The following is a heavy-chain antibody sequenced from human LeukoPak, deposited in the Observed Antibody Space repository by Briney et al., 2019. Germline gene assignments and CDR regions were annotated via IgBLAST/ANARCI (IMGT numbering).Heavy chain of an antibody. Sequence: PSETLSLTCTVSGGSISSYYWSWIRQPPGRGLEWIGYLFYIGSTNYNPSLKSRVTISVDTSKNQFSLKLTSVTAADTAVYYCARGIDYGSEYFQHWGQGTLVTVSS. CDR1: GGSISSYY. J-gene: IGHJ1*01. V-gene: IGHV4-59*12. CDR3: ARGIDYGSEYFQH. D-gene: IGHD4-17*01. CDR2: LFYIGST.